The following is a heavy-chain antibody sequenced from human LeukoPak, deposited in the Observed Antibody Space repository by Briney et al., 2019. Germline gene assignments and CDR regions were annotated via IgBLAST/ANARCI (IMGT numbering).Heavy chain of an antibody. CDR2: TYYRSKWYN. Sequence: SQTLSLTCAISGDSVSSNSAAWNWIRQSPSRRLEWLGRTYYRSKWYNDYAVSVKSRITINPDTSKNQFSLQLNSVTPEDTAVYYCARARYCSSTSCFYLYDAFDIWGQGTMVTVSS. J-gene: IGHJ3*02. D-gene: IGHD2-2*01. CDR1: GDSVSSNSAA. V-gene: IGHV6-1*01. CDR3: ARARYCSSTSCFYLYDAFDI.